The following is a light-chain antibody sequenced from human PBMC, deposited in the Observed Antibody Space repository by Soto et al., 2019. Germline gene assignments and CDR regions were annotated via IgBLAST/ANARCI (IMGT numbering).Light chain of an antibody. Sequence: DIQMTQSPSTLCASVGDRVTITCRASQSISSWLAWYQQKPGKAPKLLIYDASSLESGVPSRFSGRGSGTEFTLTIRSLQPDDFATYYCQQYNSYWTFGQGTKVDIK. J-gene: IGKJ1*01. V-gene: IGKV1-5*01. CDR3: QQYNSYWT. CDR2: DAS. CDR1: QSISSW.